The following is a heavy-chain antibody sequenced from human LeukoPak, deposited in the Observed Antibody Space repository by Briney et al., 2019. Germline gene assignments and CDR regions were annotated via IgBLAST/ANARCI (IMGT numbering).Heavy chain of an antibody. Sequence: GEVLKISCKGSGYSFTSYWIGWVRQMPGKGVEWMGRIDPSDSYTNYSPSFQGHVTISADKSIMTAYLQWSSLKASDTAMYYCARHETAGGTEDYWGQGTLVTAYS. V-gene: IGHV5-10-1*01. J-gene: IGHJ4*02. CDR3: ARHETAGGTEDY. CDR2: IDPSDSYT. CDR1: GYSFTSYW. D-gene: IGHD6-13*01.